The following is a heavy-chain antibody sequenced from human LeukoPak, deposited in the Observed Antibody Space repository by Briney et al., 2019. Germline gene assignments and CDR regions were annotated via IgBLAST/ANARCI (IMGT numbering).Heavy chain of an antibody. CDR1: GYTFTSYG. D-gene: IGHD3-10*01. CDR2: ISAYNGNT. V-gene: IGHV1-18*01. Sequence: AASVKVSCKASGYTFTSYGISWVRQAPGQGLEWMGWISAYNGNTNYAQKLQGRVTMTTDTSTSTAYMELRSLRSDDTAVYYCARAYTYYYGSGDNWFDPWGQGTLVTVSS. J-gene: IGHJ5*02. CDR3: ARAYTYYYGSGDNWFDP.